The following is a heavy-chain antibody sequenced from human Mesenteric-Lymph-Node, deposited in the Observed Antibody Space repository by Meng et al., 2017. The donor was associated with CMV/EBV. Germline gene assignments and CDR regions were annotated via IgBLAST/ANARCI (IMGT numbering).Heavy chain of an antibody. D-gene: IGHD1-26*01. Sequence: GGSLRLSCVASGFTFSNFNMNWVRQAPGKGLEWISLISSTYNAYYAASVKGRFTVSRDNAKNSLYLQMNGLTPEDTGVYYCASSLVVGDVYYYYGKDVWGQGTTVTVSS. CDR3: ASSLVVGDVYYYYGKDV. V-gene: IGHV3-69-1*02. CDR2: ISSTYNA. CDR1: GFTFSNFN. J-gene: IGHJ6*02.